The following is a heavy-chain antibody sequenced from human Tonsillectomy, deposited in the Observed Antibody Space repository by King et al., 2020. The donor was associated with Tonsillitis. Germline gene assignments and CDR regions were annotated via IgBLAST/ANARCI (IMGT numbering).Heavy chain of an antibody. CDR1: GFTFSNAW. V-gene: IGHV3-15*01. CDR2: IKSKNEGWTT. J-gene: IGHJ6*02. Sequence: VQLVESGGGLVKPGGSLRLSCAASGFTFSNAWMSWVRQAPGKGLEWVCRIKSKNEGWTTGYAAPMRGGFTISRDDSKDTLYLQRNSLKIEETGVYYCTTHLRPAYYYGMDVWGQGTTVTVSS. CDR3: TTHLRPAYYYGMDV.